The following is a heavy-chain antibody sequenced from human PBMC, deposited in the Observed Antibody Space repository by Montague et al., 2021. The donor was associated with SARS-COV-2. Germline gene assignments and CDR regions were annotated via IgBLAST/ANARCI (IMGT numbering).Heavy chain of an antibody. V-gene: IGHV4-59*01. D-gene: IGHD3-3*01. Sequence: SETLSLTCTISGGSMGRYYWTWIRQLPGNELEWIGSIYDSGGARYNPSLKSRVSISVDASKNQFSLRVTSVTAADTAVYFCARRGTGNYEILDYWGQGILVTASS. CDR3: ARRGTGNYEILDY. J-gene: IGHJ4*02. CDR2: IYDSGGA. CDR1: GGSMGRYY.